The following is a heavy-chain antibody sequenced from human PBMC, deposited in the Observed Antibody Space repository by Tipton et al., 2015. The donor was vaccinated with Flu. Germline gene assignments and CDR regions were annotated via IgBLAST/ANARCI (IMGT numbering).Heavy chain of an antibody. CDR1: GFTFDAYG. V-gene: IGHV3-33*01. J-gene: IGHJ3*02. CDR3: ARERRGDCYDSTQEAFDS. Sequence: SLRLSCAASGFTFDAYGMHWVRQAPGKGLEWVAVIWYDGGKKYYEDSVKGRFTISRDNSKNTLFLQMNSLRAEDTAVYYCARERRGDCYDSTQEAFDSWGQGTKVTVSS. CDR2: IWYDGGKK. D-gene: IGHD3-22*01.